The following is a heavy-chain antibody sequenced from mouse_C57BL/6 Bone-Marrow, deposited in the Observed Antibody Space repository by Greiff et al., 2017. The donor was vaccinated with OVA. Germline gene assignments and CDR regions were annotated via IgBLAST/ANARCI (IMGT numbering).Heavy chain of an antibody. D-gene: IGHD1-1*01. CDR3: ARDNYGSKFWYFDV. CDR2: IYYSGTI. J-gene: IGHJ1*03. Sequence: EVKLVESGPGLVKPSQTVFLTCTVTGISITTGNYRWSWIRQFPGNKLEWIGYIYYSGTITYNPSLTRRTTITTDTPKHQFFLEMNSLTAEDTATYYCARDNYGSKFWYFDVWGTGTTVTVSS. CDR1: GISITTGNYR. V-gene: IGHV3-5*01.